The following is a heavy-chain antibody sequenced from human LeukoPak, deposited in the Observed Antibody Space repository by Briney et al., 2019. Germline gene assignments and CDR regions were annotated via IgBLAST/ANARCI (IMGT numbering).Heavy chain of an antibody. D-gene: IGHD5-12*01. CDR2: ISYDGSNK. CDR3: AKDGIGYSGYSSRYFDY. CDR1: GFTFSSYG. Sequence: PGGSLRLSCAASGFTFSSYGMHWVRQAPGKGLEWVAVISYDGSNKYYADSVKGRFTISRDNSKNTLYLQMNSLRAEDTAVYYCAKDGIGYSGYSSRYFDYWGQGTLVTASS. V-gene: IGHV3-30*18. J-gene: IGHJ4*02.